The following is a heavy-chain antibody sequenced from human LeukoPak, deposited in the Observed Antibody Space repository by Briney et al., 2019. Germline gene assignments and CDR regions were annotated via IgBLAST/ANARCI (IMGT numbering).Heavy chain of an antibody. CDR2: IRSSDDST. CDR1: GFTFSSYG. D-gene: IGHD5-18*01. Sequence: GGSLRLSCAASGFTFSSYGMTWVRQAPGRGLEWVSYIRSSDDSTYYADSVKGRFTISRDTSKNTLFLQMNSLRAEDTAVYYCAKEKIMIEYSYDYPRAFDYWGQGTLVTVSS. CDR3: AKEKIMIEYSYDYPRAFDY. V-gene: IGHV3-23*01. J-gene: IGHJ4*02.